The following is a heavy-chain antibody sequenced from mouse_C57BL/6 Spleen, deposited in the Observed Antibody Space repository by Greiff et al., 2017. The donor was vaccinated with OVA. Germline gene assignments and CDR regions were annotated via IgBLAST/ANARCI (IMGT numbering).Heavy chain of an antibody. D-gene: IGHD4-1*01. J-gene: IGHJ3*01. V-gene: IGHV5-4*01. CDR3: AREGELGRTFAD. CDR2: ISDGGSYT. Sequence: EVQLVESGGGLVKPGGSLKLSCAASGFTFSSYAMSWVRQTPEKRLEWVATISDGGSYTYYPDNVKGRFTISRDNAKNNLYLQMSHLKSEDTAMYCCAREGELGRTFADWGKGTLVTVSA. CDR1: GFTFSSYA.